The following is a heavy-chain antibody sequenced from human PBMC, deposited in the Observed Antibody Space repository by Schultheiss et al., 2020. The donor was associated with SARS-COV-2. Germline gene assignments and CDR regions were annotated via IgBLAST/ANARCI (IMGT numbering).Heavy chain of an antibody. CDR3: ARAASGAPFDY. D-gene: IGHD1-26*01. Sequence: GGSLRLSCAASGFTFSDYYMSWIRQAPGKGLEWVAVISYDGSNKYYADSVKGRFTISRDNSKNTLYLQMNSLRAEDTAVYYCARAASGAPFDYWGQGTLVTVSS. CDR1: GFTFSDYY. CDR2: ISYDGSNK. J-gene: IGHJ4*02. V-gene: IGHV3-30-3*01.